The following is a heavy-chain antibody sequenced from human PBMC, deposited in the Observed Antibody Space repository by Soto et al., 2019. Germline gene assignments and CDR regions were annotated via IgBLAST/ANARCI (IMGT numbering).Heavy chain of an antibody. CDR3: ASLSRIQLWLSTFDY. CDR2: IIPIFGTA. V-gene: IGHV1-69*13. Sequence: ASVKVSCKASGGTFSSYAISWVRQAPGQGLEWMGGIIPIFGTANYAQKFQGRVTITADESTSTAYMELSSLRSEDTAVYYCASLSRIQLWLSTFDYWGQGTLVTVSS. J-gene: IGHJ4*02. D-gene: IGHD5-18*01. CDR1: GGTFSSYA.